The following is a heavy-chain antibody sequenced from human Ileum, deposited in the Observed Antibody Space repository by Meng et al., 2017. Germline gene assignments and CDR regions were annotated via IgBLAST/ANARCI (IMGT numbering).Heavy chain of an antibody. V-gene: IGHV3-7*01. Sequence: VRLVVLGGGLVQPGGSLRLFCAASGFTFSNYWMRWVRQAPGRGLEWVANIRQDGSEKYYVDSVKGRFTVSRDNAKNSLYLQLSSLRAEDTAVYYCARLEYSGYDRTFDHWGQGSLVTVSS. CDR3: ARLEYSGYDRTFDH. CDR2: IRQDGSEK. CDR1: GFTFSNYW. J-gene: IGHJ4*02. D-gene: IGHD5-12*01.